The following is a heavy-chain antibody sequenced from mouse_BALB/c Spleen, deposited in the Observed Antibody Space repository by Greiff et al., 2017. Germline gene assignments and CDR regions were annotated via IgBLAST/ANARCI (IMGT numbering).Heavy chain of an antibody. D-gene: IGHD1-2*01. Sequence: EVMLVESGGGLVKPGGSLKLSCAASGFTFSSYAMSWVRQTPEKRLEWVASISSGGSTYYPDSVKGRFTISRDNARNILYLQMSSLRSEDTAMYYCAREGHSLLRLRYFDYWGQGTNLTVSS. CDR1: GFTFSSYA. CDR3: AREGHSLLRLRYFDY. J-gene: IGHJ2*01. CDR2: ISSGGST. V-gene: IGHV5-6-5*01.